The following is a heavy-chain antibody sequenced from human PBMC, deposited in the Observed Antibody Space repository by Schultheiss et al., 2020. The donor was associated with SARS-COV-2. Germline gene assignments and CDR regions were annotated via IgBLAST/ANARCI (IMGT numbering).Heavy chain of an antibody. V-gene: IGHV4-34*01. CDR1: GGSFSGYY. CDR2: INHSGST. D-gene: IGHD1-14*01. J-gene: IGHJ4*02. Sequence: SETLSLTCAVYGGSFSGYYWSWIRQPPGKGLEWIGEINHSGSTNYNPSLKSRVTISVDTSKNQFSLKLSSVTAADTAVYYCARRTMLAFDYWGQGTLVTVSS. CDR3: ARRTMLAFDY.